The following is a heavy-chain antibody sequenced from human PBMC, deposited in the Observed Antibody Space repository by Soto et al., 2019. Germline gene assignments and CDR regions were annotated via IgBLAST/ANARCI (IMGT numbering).Heavy chain of an antibody. D-gene: IGHD2-15*01. CDR1: GFTFSSYN. CDR2: ISSSSSYI. J-gene: IGHJ4*02. CDR3: ARVGGGNAKLDY. Sequence: GGSLRLSCAASGFTFSSYNMNWVRHAPGKGLEWVSSISSSSSYIYYADSVKGRFTISRDNAKNSLYLQMNSLRAEDTAVYYCARVGGGNAKLDYWGQGTLVTVSS. V-gene: IGHV3-21*01.